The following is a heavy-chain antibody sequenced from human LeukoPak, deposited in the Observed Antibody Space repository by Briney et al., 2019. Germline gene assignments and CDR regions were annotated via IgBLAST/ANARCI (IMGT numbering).Heavy chain of an antibody. CDR2: ISGGGDGT. J-gene: IGHJ4*02. D-gene: IGHD2-2*03. CDR3: AKDGYGTSDY. CDR1: GFTFHNYI. V-gene: IGHV3-23*01. Sequence: GGSLRPSCAASGFTFHNYIMNWVRRAPGKGLEWVSGISGGGDGTYYADSIKGRFTISRDNSKNTLFLQMNSLRAEDTAVYYCAKDGYGTSDYWGQGTLVTVSS.